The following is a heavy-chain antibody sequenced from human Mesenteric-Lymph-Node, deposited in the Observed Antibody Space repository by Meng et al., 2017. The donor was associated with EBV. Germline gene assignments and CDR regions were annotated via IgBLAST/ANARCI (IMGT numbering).Heavy chain of an antibody. J-gene: IGHJ5*02. Sequence: QVQLVQSGAEVKKPGASVKVSCTASGYTFTSYGISWVRQAPGQGLEWMGWINNYNGNTKYAQKLQGRVTMTTDTSTSTAYMELSGLRSDDTAVYYCARLTTVTPNWFDPWGQGTLVTVSS. V-gene: IGHV1-18*01. CDR2: INNYNGNT. D-gene: IGHD4-17*01. CDR1: GYTFTSYG. CDR3: ARLTTVTPNWFDP.